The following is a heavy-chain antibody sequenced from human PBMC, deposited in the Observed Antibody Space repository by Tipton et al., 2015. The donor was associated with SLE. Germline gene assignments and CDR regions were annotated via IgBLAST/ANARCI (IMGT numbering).Heavy chain of an antibody. J-gene: IGHJ6*03. D-gene: IGHD3-10*01. CDR1: GGSISSGGYY. CDR2: IYYSGST. V-gene: IGHV4-30-4*08. Sequence: TLSLTCTVSGGSISSGGYYWSWIRQHPGKGLEWIGYIYYSGSTYYNPSLKSRVTISVDTSKNQFSLKLSSVTAADTAVYYCARDEGIGYYYYMDVWGKGTTVTVSS. CDR3: ARDEGIGYYYYMDV.